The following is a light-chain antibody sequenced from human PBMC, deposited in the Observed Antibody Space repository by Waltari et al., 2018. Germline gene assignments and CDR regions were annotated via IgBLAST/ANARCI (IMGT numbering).Light chain of an antibody. J-gene: IGLJ1*01. CDR3: SSYTSSTTFV. V-gene: IGLV2-14*01. CDR2: DVS. CDR1: SSDVGRSNY. Sequence: QSALTQPASVSGSPGPSITISCTGTSSDVGRSNYVSWYQQHPGKAPKLMIYDVSTRPPGVSNRFSGSKSGNTASLTISGLQAEDEADYYCSSYTSSTTFVFGTGTKVTVL.